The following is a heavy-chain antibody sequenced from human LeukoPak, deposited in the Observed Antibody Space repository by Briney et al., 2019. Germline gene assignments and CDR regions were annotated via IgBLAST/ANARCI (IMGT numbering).Heavy chain of an antibody. D-gene: IGHD6-19*01. CDR1: GYSISSGYY. Sequence: SETLSLTCTVSGYSISSGYYWGWIRQPPGKGLEWIGSIYHSGSTYYNPSLKSRVTISVDTSKNQFSLKLSSVTAADTAVYYCARDFASGSRLIDYWGQGTLVTVSS. J-gene: IGHJ4*02. CDR3: ARDFASGSRLIDY. V-gene: IGHV4-38-2*02. CDR2: IYHSGST.